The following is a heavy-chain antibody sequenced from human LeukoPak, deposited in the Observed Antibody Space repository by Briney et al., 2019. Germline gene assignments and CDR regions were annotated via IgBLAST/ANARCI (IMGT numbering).Heavy chain of an antibody. J-gene: IGHJ4*02. CDR1: VYTFTSYG. V-gene: IGHV1-18*01. D-gene: IGHD5-24*01. CDR2: ISDYNGNT. CDR3: ARDLTRWLQSPEY. Sequence: SSVKVSCMASVYTFTSYGISWVRQAPGQGLEWMGWISDYNGNTNYAQKLQGRVTMTQDTSTSTACMELRSLRSDDTAVYYCARDLTRWLQSPEYWGQGTLVTVSS.